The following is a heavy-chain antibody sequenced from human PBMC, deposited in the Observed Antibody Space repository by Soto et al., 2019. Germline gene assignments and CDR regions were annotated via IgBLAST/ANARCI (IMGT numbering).Heavy chain of an antibody. CDR3: AKGGIVADAFDI. J-gene: IGHJ3*02. Sequence: GVSLRLSCAASGLTFSSYAMSWVRQAPGKGPEWVSGISYSGGGTFYADSVKGRFTISRDNSKNTLYLQMNSLRVEDTAVYYCAKGGIVADAFDIWGQGTMVTVSS. D-gene: IGHD5-12*01. V-gene: IGHV3-23*01. CDR2: ISYSGGGT. CDR1: GLTFSSYA.